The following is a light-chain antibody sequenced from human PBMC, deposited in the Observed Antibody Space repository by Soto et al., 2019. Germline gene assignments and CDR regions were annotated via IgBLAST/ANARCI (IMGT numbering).Light chain of an antibody. CDR2: DVS. CDR1: SSDVAAYNY. CDR3: TSYTTSTTRV. V-gene: IGLV2-14*03. J-gene: IGLJ3*02. Sequence: QSALTQPASVSGSPGQSIAISCTGTSSDVAAYNYVSWYQQHPGKAPKLMIYDVSNRLSGVSNRFSGSKSGNTASLTISGLQAEDEADYYCTSYTTSTTRVFGGGTKLTVL.